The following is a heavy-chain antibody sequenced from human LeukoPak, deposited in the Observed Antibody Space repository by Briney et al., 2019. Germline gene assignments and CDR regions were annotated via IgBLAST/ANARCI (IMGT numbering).Heavy chain of an antibody. Sequence: PGGSLRLSCAASGFTFSSYSMNWVRQAPGKGLEWVSSISSSSSYIYYADSVKGRFTISRDNAKNSLYLQMNSLRAEDTAVYYCARIFSSSGSPVDYWGQGTLVTVSS. CDR2: ISSSSSYI. CDR1: GFTFSSYS. V-gene: IGHV3-21*01. J-gene: IGHJ4*02. CDR3: ARIFSSSGSPVDY. D-gene: IGHD6-6*01.